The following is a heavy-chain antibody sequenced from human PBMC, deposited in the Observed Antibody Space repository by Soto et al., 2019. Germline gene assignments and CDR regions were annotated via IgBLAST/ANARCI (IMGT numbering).Heavy chain of an antibody. CDR2: INHSGST. V-gene: IGHV4-34*01. CDR3: ARGAHRPEGHFDY. J-gene: IGHJ4*02. CDR1: GGSFSGYY. Sequence: SETLSLTCAVYGGSFSGYYWSWIRQPPGKGLEWIGEINHSGSTNYNPSLKSRVTISVDTSKNQFSLKLSSVTAADTAVYYCARGAHRPEGHFDYWSQGTLVTVSS.